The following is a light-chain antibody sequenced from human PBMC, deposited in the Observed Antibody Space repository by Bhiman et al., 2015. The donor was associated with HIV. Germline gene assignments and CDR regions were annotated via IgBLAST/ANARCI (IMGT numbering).Light chain of an antibody. V-gene: IGLV1-40*01. CDR3: GTWDSSLSSVV. CDR1: SSNIGAGYD. Sequence: QSALTQPPSVSGAPGQRVTISCTGSSSNIGAGYDVHWYQHLPGTAPKLLIYGNSNRPSGVPDRFSGSKSGTSATLGITGLQTGDEADYYCGTWDSSLSSVVFGGGTKLIVL. CDR2: GNS. J-gene: IGLJ2*01.